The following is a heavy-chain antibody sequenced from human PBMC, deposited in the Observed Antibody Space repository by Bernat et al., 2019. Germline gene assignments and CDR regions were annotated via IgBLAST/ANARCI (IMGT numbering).Heavy chain of an antibody. CDR2: INPNSGGT. CDR1: GYTFTGYY. Sequence: QVQLVQSGAEVKKPGASVKVSCKASGYTFTGYYMHWVRQAPGQGLEWMGWINPNSGGTNYAQKFQGRVTMTRDTSISTAYMELSRLRSDDTAVYYCAKDIGGPYYYYGMDVWGQGTTVTVSS. D-gene: IGHD1-26*01. J-gene: IGHJ6*02. V-gene: IGHV1-2*02. CDR3: AKDIGGPYYYYGMDV.